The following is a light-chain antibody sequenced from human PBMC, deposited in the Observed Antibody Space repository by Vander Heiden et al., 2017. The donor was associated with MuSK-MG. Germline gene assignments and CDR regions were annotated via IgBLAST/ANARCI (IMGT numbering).Light chain of an antibody. CDR1: QSISTF. CDR2: AAS. CDR3: QQSYSTPRT. J-gene: IGKJ3*01. Sequence: IPMTHSPSSLSASVGDKFTITCRASQSISTFLNWYQQKPGRAPKLLIYAASNLQTGVPSRFSGSGSGTDFTLTISNLQPEDFATYYCQQSYSTPRTFGPGTKVDI. V-gene: IGKV1-39*01.